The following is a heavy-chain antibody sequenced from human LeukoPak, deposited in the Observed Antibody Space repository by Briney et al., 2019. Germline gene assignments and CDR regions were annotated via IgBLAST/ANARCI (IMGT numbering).Heavy chain of an antibody. CDR1: GFTFSSYA. D-gene: IGHD6-13*01. Sequence: GGSLRLSCSASGFTFSSYAMSWVRQAPGTGLEWVSAISSGGGSTYYADSVKGRFTISRDNAKNSLYLQMNSLRAEDTAVYYCARTLEQHLVPEYFDYWGQGTLVTVFS. V-gene: IGHV3-23*01. J-gene: IGHJ4*02. CDR3: ARTLEQHLVPEYFDY. CDR2: ISSGGGST.